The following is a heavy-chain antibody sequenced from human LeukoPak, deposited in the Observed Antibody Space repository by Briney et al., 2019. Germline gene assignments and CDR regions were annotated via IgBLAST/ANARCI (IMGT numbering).Heavy chain of an antibody. CDR1: GYRFTSYW. J-gene: IGHJ4*02. D-gene: IGHD3-22*01. CDR3: ARRVQDLYYYDSSGYYFDY. V-gene: IGHV5-51*01. Sequence: GESLKISCKGSGYRFTSYWIGWVRQMPGKGLEWMGIIYPSDSDTGYSPSFQGQVTISADKSISTAYLQWSSLKASDTAMYYCARRVQDLYYYDSSGYYFDYWGQGTLVTVSS. CDR2: IYPSDSDT.